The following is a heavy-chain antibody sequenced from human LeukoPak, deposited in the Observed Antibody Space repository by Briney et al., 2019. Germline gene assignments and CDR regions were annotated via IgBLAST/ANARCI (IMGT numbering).Heavy chain of an antibody. CDR1: GGSFSGYY. V-gene: IGHV4-34*01. J-gene: IGHJ6*03. D-gene: IGHD5-24*01. CDR2: ISHRGST. CDR3: ARKVATRRTFGYSETIYNSYYYMDV. Sequence: PSETLSLTCTVYGGSFSGYYWSWIRQPPGKGLEWIGEISHRGSTNYSPSLKGRVTISLDTSKNQFSLKLSSVTAADTAVYYCARKVATRRTFGYSETIYNSYYYMDVWGKGTTVTVSS.